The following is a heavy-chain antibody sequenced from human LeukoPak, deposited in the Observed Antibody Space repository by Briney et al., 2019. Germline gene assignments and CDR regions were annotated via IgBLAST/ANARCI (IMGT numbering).Heavy chain of an antibody. D-gene: IGHD5-18*01. V-gene: IGHV4-34*01. Sequence: SETLSLTCAVYGGSFSGYYWSWIRQPPGKGLEWIGEINHSGSTNYNPSLKSRVTITVDTSKNQFSLKLSSVTAADTAVYYCARFTLYSYPYVAPKGRDYWGQGTLVTVSS. CDR3: ARFTLYSYPYVAPKGRDY. J-gene: IGHJ4*02. CDR1: GGSFSGYY. CDR2: INHSGST.